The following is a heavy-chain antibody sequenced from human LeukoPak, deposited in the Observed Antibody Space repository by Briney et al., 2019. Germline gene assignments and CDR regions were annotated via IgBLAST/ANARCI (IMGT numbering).Heavy chain of an antibody. CDR1: GGSISLYS. J-gene: IGHJ4*02. V-gene: IGHV4-4*09. Sequence: PSETLSLTCSVSGGSISLYSWSWIRQPPGKGLEWLGHIYISGSTNYNPSLRSRVTISVDTSKSQFSLRLSSVTAADTAVYYCARLRLAAAIMVWGQGTLVTVSS. CDR2: IYISGST. D-gene: IGHD2-2*02. CDR3: ARLRLAAAIMV.